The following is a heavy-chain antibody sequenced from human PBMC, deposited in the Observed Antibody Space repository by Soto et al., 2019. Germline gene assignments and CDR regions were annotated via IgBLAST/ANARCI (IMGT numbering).Heavy chain of an antibody. CDR3: ARTSLVVAAATREDY. Sequence: EVQLVESGGALVQPGGSLRLSCTASGSTFITYWIHWVRQAPGKGLLWVSRINSDGSSTSYADSVKGRFTISRDNAKNTLYLQMNSLRAEDTAVYYCARTSLVVAAATREDYWGQGTLVTVSS. D-gene: IGHD2-15*01. V-gene: IGHV3-74*01. CDR2: INSDGSST. J-gene: IGHJ4*02. CDR1: GSTFITYW.